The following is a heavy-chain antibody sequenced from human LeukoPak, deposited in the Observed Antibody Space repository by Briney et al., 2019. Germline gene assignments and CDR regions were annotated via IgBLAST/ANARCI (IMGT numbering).Heavy chain of an antibody. CDR3: ARGSGWDFDY. J-gene: IGHJ4*02. D-gene: IGHD6-19*01. Sequence: GGSLRLSCTISGYFFPNAWLNWVRQAPGKGLEWVSFIYSGGSTYYADSVKGRFTISRDNSKNTLYLQMNSLRAEDTAVYYCARGSGWDFDYWGQGTLVTVSS. CDR2: IYSGGST. CDR1: GYFFPNAW. V-gene: IGHV3-66*01.